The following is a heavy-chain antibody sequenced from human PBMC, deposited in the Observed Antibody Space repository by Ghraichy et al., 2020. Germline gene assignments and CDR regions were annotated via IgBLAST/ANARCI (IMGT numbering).Heavy chain of an antibody. Sequence: SETLSLTCTVSGGSISSSSYYWGWIRQPPGKGLEWIGSIYYSGSPYYNPSLKSRVTISVDTSKNQFSLKLSSVTAADTAVYYCASLPYYDILTGYRYENWFDPGGQGTLVTVSS. J-gene: IGHJ5*02. CDR2: IYYSGSP. D-gene: IGHD3-9*01. CDR3: ASLPYYDILTGYRYENWFDP. CDR1: GGSISSSSYY. V-gene: IGHV4-39*01.